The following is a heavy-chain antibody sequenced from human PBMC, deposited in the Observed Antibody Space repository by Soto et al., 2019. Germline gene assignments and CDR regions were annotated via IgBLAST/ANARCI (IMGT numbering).Heavy chain of an antibody. J-gene: IGHJ3*02. Sequence: EVQLVESGGGLVQPGGSLRLSCAASGFTFSSYSINWVRQAPGKGLEWVSYISSSSSTIYYADSVKGRFTISRDNAKNSLYLQMNSLRAEDTAVYYCARIGGRCSSTSRPAGDAFDIWGQGTMVTVSS. D-gene: IGHD2-2*01. V-gene: IGHV3-48*01. CDR1: GFTFSSYS. CDR3: ARIGGRCSSTSRPAGDAFDI. CDR2: ISSSSSTI.